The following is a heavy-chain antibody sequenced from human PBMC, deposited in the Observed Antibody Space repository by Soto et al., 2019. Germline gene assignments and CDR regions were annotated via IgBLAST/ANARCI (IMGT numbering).Heavy chain of an antibody. CDR3: AKDPEYSSSGHDD. Sequence: PGGSLRLSCAASGFTFSFCAMSWVRQAPGKGLEWVSSIRGNNGDTYFADSVKGRFTISRDNSKNTLYLQMNSLRAEDTAVYYCAKDPEYSSSGHDDWGQGSRVTVAS. CDR1: GFTFSFCA. J-gene: IGHJ4*02. CDR2: IRGNNGDT. V-gene: IGHV3-23*01. D-gene: IGHD6-6*01.